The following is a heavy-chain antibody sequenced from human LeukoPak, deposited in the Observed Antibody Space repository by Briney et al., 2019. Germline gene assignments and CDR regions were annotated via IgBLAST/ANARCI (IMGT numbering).Heavy chain of an antibody. CDR1: GFTFSNYW. V-gene: IGHV3-7*01. D-gene: IGHD6-13*01. CDR2: IKQDGSEK. Sequence: GGSLRLSCAASGFTFSNYWMSWVRQTPGKGLEWVANIKQDGSEKDYVDSMKGRFTISRDNAKNSVYLQMNSLRAEDTAVYYCARIGYSSSCFDYWGQGTVVTVSS. J-gene: IGHJ4*02. CDR3: ARIGYSSSCFDY.